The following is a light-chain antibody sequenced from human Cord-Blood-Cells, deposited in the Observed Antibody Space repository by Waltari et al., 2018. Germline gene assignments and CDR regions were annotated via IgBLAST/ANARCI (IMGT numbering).Light chain of an antibody. CDR3: QQRSNWPLT. CDR2: DAS. V-gene: IGKV3-11*01. CDR1: QSVSSY. J-gene: IGKJ4*01. Sequence: EIVLTHSPATLSLSPGERATLSCRASQSVSSYLAWSQQKPGQSPSLLLYDASNRATGIPARFSGSGSGTDFTLTISSLEPEDFAVYYCQQRSNWPLTFGGGTKVEIK.